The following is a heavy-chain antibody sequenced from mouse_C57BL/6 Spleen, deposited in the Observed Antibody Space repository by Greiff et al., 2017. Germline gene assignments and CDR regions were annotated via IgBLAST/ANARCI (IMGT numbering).Heavy chain of an antibody. V-gene: IGHV5-4*01. CDR2: ISDGGSYT. Sequence: EVQLVESGGGLVKPGGSLKLSCAASGFTFSSYAMSWVRQTPEKRLEWVATISDGGSYTYYPDNVKGRFTISRDNAKNNLYLQMSHLKSEDTAMYYCARDRDYYGSSYRWYFDVWGTGTTVTVSS. CDR3: ARDRDYYGSSYRWYFDV. J-gene: IGHJ1*03. D-gene: IGHD1-1*01. CDR1: GFTFSSYA.